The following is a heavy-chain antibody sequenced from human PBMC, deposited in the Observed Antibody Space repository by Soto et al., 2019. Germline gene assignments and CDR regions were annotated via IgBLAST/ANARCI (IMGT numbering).Heavy chain of an antibody. V-gene: IGHV4-59*08. CDR1: GGSISSYY. CDR3: ARSHQGSGWYWFDP. CDR2: IYYSGST. Sequence: PSETLSLTCTVSGGSISSYYWSWIRQPPGKGLEWIGYIYYSGSTNYNPSLKSRVTISVDTSKNQFSLKLSSVTAADTAVYYCARSHQGSGWYWFDPWGQGTLVTVSS. J-gene: IGHJ5*02. D-gene: IGHD6-19*01.